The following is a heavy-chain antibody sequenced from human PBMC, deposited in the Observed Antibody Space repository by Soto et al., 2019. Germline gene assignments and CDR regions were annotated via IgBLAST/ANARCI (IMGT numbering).Heavy chain of an antibody. CDR1: GGGFANNA. V-gene: IGHV1-18*01. D-gene: IGHD5-12*01. Sequence: GISSKLTSKACGGGFANNALRSLQQSPGQGLEWMGWISPDNGNTNYAQKLQGRVTMTTDTSTSTAYMELRSLRSDDTAVYYCARALGYSGYAGMDVWGQGTTVTSP. J-gene: IGHJ6*02. CDR3: ARALGYSGYAGMDV. CDR2: ISPDNGNT.